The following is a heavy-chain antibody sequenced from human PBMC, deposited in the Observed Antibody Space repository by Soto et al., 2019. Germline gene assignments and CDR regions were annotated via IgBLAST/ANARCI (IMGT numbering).Heavy chain of an antibody. Sequence: QVQLQESGPGLVKPSQTLSLTCTVSDGSINRSPNYWTWIRQLPGQGLEWIADIDYGGRTNQNPSLRSRVTISVDTSRNQFSLKLTSVTAAGTATYYCARIPASGRSFGWFDPWGQGTLVTVSS. CDR3: ARIPASGRSFGWFDP. D-gene: IGHD1-26*01. CDR2: IDYGGRT. V-gene: IGHV4-31*03. J-gene: IGHJ5*02. CDR1: DGSINRSPNY.